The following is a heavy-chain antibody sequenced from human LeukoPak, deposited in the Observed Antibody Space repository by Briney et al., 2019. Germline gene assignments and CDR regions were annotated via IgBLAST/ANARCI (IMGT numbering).Heavy chain of an antibody. CDR3: AKTSGTYPNYAFDI. V-gene: IGHV4-61*02. CDR1: GGSISSGTYY. D-gene: IGHD1-26*01. CDR2: IYTSGTT. J-gene: IGHJ3*02. Sequence: PSETLSLTCTVSGGSISSGTYYWSWIRQPAGKGLEWIGRIYTSGTTHYNPSLENRVIISVGTSKNQFSLKLSSVTAADTAVYYCAKTSGTYPNYAFDIWGQGTLVTVSS.